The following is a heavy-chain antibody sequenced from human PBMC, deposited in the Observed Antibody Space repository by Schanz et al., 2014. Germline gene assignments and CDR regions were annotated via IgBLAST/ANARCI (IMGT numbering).Heavy chain of an antibody. J-gene: IGHJ6*02. CDR1: GGSISSGGYY. CDR3: ARDQGTGDPPILRPAYGMDV. CDR2: IYYSGST. V-gene: IGHV4-31*03. Sequence: QVQLQESGPGLVKPSQTLSLTCTVSGGSISSGGYYWSWIRQHPGKGLEWIGYIYYSGSTYYNPSLKSRVTISVHPFKNQFSLKLSSVTAADTAVYYCARDQGTGDPPILRPAYGMDVWGQGTTVTVSS. D-gene: IGHD7-27*01.